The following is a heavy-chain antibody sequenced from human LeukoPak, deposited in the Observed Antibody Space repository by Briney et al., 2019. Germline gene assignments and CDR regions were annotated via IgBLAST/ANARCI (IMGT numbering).Heavy chain of an antibody. J-gene: IGHJ6*02. CDR3: ARTPMVREYYYYYYGMDV. CDR2: IYYSGST. V-gene: IGHV4-59*01. Sequence: PSETLSLTCTVSGGSISSYYWSWIRQPPGKGLERIGYIYYSGSTNYNPSLKSRVTISVDTSKNQFSLKLSSVTAADTAVYYCARTPMVREYYYYYYGMDVWGQGTTVTVSS. D-gene: IGHD3-10*01. CDR1: GGSISSYY.